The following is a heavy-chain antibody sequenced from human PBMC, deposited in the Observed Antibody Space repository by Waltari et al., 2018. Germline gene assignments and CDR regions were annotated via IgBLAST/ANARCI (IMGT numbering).Heavy chain of an antibody. J-gene: IGHJ4*02. D-gene: IGHD6-19*01. CDR2: IYPGESDT. V-gene: IGHV5-51*01. CDR3: ARLQRRIAVEDGYFDD. CDR1: GYSFTSYW. Sequence: EVQLVQSGAEVKKPGESLTISCKGSGYSFTSYWIGWVRQMPGKGLEWMGIIYPGESDTRYSPCFQSQVTISADKSISTAYRQWSSLKASDTAMYYCARLQRRIAVEDGYFDDWGQGTLVTVSS.